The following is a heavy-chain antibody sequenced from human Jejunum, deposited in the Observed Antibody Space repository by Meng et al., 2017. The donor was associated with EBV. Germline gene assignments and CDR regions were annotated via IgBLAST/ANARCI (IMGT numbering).Heavy chain of an antibody. V-gene: IGHV4-34*12. J-gene: IGHJ4*02. D-gene: IGHD6-19*01. CDR2: IIHSGST. CDR3: ARKAVPGTFARPKFDY. Sequence: QGHLRQWGDVLWRPSEPLSLLCAVYGGSFNYYYGTWIRQPPGKGLEWIGEIIHSGSTNYDPSLKSRVTISADRSKNQFSLKLTSVTAADTAVYYCARKAVPGTFARPKFDYWGQGTLVTVSS. CDR1: GGSFNYYY.